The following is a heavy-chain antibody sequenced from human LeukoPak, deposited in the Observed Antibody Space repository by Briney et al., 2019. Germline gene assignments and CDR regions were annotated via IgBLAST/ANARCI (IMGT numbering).Heavy chain of an antibody. CDR2: ISGSSGST. D-gene: IGHD4-17*01. Sequence: GGSLRLSCAASGFTFSSYAMSWVRQAPGKGLEWVSAISGSSGSTYYADSVKGRFTISRDNSKNTPYLQMGSLRAEDMAVYYCATFPGMTTVTLDAFDIWGQGTMVTVSS. CDR1: GFTFSSYA. V-gene: IGHV3-23*01. CDR3: ATFPGMTTVTLDAFDI. J-gene: IGHJ3*02.